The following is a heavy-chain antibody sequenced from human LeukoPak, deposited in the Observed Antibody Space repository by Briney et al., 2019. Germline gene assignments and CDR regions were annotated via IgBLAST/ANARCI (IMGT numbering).Heavy chain of an antibody. CDR2: ISYDGSNK. V-gene: IGHV3-30*18. J-gene: IGHJ4*02. CDR3: AKDQIEYYDFFTYDY. D-gene: IGHD3-3*01. CDR1: GFTFSSYG. Sequence: PGGSLRLSCAASGFTFSSYGMHWVRQAPGKGLEWVAVISYDGSNKYYADSVKGRFTISRDNSKNTLYLQMNSLRAEDTAVYYCAKDQIEYYDFFTYDYWGQGTPVTVSS.